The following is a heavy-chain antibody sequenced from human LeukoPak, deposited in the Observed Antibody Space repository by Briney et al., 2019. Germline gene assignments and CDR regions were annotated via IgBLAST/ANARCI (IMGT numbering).Heavy chain of an antibody. J-gene: IGHJ4*02. CDR3: ARDPEVAAAGRGYYFDY. V-gene: IGHV3-30*19. CDR2: ISYDGSNK. D-gene: IGHD6-13*01. Sequence: PGGSLRLSCAASGFTFSSYSMHWVRQAPGKGLEWVAVISYDGSNKYYADSVKGRFTISRDNSKNTLYLQMNSLRAEDTAVYYCARDPEVAAAGRGYYFDYWGQGTLVTVSS. CDR1: GFTFSSYS.